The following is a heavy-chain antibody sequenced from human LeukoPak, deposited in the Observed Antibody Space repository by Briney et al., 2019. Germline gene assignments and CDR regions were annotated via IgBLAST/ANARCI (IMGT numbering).Heavy chain of an antibody. Sequence: GRSLRLSCAASGFTFSSYATHWVRQAPGKGLEWVAVISYDGSNKYYADSVKGRFTISRDNSKNTLYLQMNSLRAEDTAVYCCARDPHYYAPGSYSIDYWGQGTLVTVSS. CDR1: GFTFSSYA. V-gene: IGHV3-30*04. CDR3: ARDPHYYAPGSYSIDY. D-gene: IGHD3-10*01. J-gene: IGHJ4*02. CDR2: ISYDGSNK.